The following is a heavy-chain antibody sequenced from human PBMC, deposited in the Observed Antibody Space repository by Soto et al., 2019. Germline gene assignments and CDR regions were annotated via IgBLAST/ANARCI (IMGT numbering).Heavy chain of an antibody. CDR2: ISSSGYI. V-gene: IGHV3-21*01. Sequence: GGPLRLSGAASGFHFHRYTINWVRQAPGKRLEWLSSISSSGYIFATDSVRGRFTISRDTAKNSVYLQINSLRAEDTAVYFCARDCSGGSCYPRMDVWGQGTTVTLSS. D-gene: IGHD2-15*01. J-gene: IGHJ6*02. CDR1: GFHFHRYT. CDR3: ARDCSGGSCYPRMDV.